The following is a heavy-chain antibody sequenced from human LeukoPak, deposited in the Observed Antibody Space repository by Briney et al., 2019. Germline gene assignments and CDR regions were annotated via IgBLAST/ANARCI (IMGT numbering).Heavy chain of an antibody. J-gene: IGHJ5*02. Sequence: ASVKVSCKASGYTFTDHYMHWVRQAPGQGLEWMGIINPSGGSTSYAQKFQGRVTMTRDMSTSTVYMELSSLRSEDTAVYYCARGFVPDERFDPWGQGTLVTVSS. CDR2: INPSGGST. CDR3: ARGFVPDERFDP. D-gene: IGHD2-8*01. V-gene: IGHV1-46*01. CDR1: GYTFTDHY.